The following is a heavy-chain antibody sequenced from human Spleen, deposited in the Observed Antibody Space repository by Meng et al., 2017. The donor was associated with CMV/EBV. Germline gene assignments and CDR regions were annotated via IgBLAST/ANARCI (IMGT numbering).Heavy chain of an antibody. CDR1: GFTFSSYW. Sequence: GESLKISCAASGFTFSSYWMSWVRQAPGKGLEWVANIKQDGSEKYYVDSVKGRFTISRDNAKNSLYLQINSLRAEDTAVYYCARDWSYYYYYYYGMDVWGQGTTVTVSS. CDR3: ARDWSYYYYYYYGMDV. CDR2: IKQDGSEK. J-gene: IGHJ6*02. D-gene: IGHD1-26*01. V-gene: IGHV3-7*01.